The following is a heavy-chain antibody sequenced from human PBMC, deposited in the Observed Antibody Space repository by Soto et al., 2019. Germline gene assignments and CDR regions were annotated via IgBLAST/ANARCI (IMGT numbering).Heavy chain of an antibody. Sequence: EVQLVESGGDLVQRGGSLRLSCAASGFPFSSYWIHWVRHTPGKGLDWVARISGDGVTTYYADSVTGRFTVSRDNAKNTLSLQISVLRAEDTAVYYCAREYYGLLTGYYTDYWGQGTLVSVSS. CDR3: AREYYGLLTGYYTDY. CDR1: GFPFSSYW. CDR2: ISGDGVTT. V-gene: IGHV3-74*01. D-gene: IGHD3-9*01. J-gene: IGHJ4*02.